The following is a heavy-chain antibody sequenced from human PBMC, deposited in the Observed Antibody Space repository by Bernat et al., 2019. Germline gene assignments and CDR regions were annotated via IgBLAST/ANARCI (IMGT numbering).Heavy chain of an antibody. CDR2: IWYDGSNK. Sequence: QVQLVESGGGVVQPARSLRLSCAASGFTFSSYGMHWVRQAPGKGLAWLAVIWYDGSNKYYADSVKGRFTISRDKYKNTLYLQMNSLSAEDTAVYYCARDKAYGVFDYWGQGTLVTVSS. D-gene: IGHD4-17*01. V-gene: IGHV3-33*01. CDR3: ARDKAYGVFDY. J-gene: IGHJ4*02. CDR1: GFTFSSYG.